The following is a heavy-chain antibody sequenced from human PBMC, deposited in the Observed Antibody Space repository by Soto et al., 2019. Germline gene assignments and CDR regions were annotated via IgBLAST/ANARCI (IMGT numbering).Heavy chain of an antibody. V-gene: IGHV1-8*01. CDR3: ARGADIVVVVVPDNWFDP. CDR1: GYTFTSYD. D-gene: IGHD2-15*01. J-gene: IGHJ5*02. CDR2: MNPNSGNT. Sequence: ASVKVSCKASGYTFTSYDINWVRQATGQGLEWMGWMNPNSGNTGYAQKFQGRVTMTRNTSISTAYMELSSLRSEDTAVYYCARGADIVVVVVPDNWFDPWGQGTLVTVSS.